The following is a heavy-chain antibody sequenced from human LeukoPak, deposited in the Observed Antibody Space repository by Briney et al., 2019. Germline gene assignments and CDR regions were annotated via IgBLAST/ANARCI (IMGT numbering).Heavy chain of an antibody. V-gene: IGHV3-30*04. D-gene: IGHD3-10*01. CDR1: GFTFSSYA. CDR3: ARGRRWFGELLSHFDY. J-gene: IGHJ4*02. Sequence: PGGSLRLSCAASGFTFSSYAMHWVRQAPGMGLEGVAVISYDGSNKYYADSVKARFTISRDNSKNTLYLQMNSLRAEDTAVYYCARGRRWFGELLSHFDYWGQGTLVTGSS. CDR2: ISYDGSNK.